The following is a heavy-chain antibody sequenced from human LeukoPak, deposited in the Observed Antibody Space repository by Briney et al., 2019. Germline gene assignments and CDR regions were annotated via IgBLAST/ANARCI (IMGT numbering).Heavy chain of an antibody. J-gene: IGHJ4*02. CDR1: GGSFSGYY. Sequence: SETLSLTCAVYGGSFSGYYWSWIRQPPGKGLEWIGEINHSGSTNYNPSLKSRVTISVDTSKNQFSLKLSSVTAADTAVYYCTRASKKLVLPYWGQGTLVTVSS. D-gene: IGHD2-15*01. CDR2: INHSGST. CDR3: TRASKKLVLPY. V-gene: IGHV4-34*01.